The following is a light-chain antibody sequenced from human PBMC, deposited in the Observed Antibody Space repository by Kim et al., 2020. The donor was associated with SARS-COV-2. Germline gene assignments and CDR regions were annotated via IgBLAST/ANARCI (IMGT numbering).Light chain of an antibody. CDR2: AAS. J-gene: IGKJ5*01. CDR3: QQSYSTLIT. CDR1: QSISSY. Sequence: ASVGDRVTITCRASQSISSYLNWYQQKPGKAPKLLIYAASSLQSGVPSRFSGSGSGTDSTLTISSLQPEDFATYYCQQSYSTLITFGQGTRLEIK. V-gene: IGKV1-39*01.